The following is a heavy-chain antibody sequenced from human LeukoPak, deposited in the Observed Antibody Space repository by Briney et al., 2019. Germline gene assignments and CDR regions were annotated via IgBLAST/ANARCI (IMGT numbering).Heavy chain of an antibody. V-gene: IGHV4-39*07. CDR2: LDYSGNT. D-gene: IGHD2-15*01. CDR1: GGSISSNSDY. CDR3: AKVGCSGGSCYSFNPRFDP. J-gene: IGHJ5*02. Sequence: SETLSLTCTVSGGSISSNSDYWGWIRQSPGKGLEWIGSLDYSGNTYYNPTLKSRVTISVDTSKNQFSLSLRSVTAADTAVYYCAKVGCSGGSCYSFNPRFDPWGQGTLVTVSS.